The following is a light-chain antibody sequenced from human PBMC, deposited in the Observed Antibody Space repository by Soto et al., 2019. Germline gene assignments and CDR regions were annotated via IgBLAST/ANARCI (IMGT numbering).Light chain of an antibody. V-gene: IGKV3-20*01. CDR2: GAS. CDR1: QSVSSNY. Sequence: EIVLTQSPGTLSLSPGERATLSCRASQSVSSNYLAWYQQKPGQAPRLLIYGASSRATGIQDRFSGSGSGTDFTLTISRLEPEDCAVYYCHQYDTSPRTFGPGTKVDIK. J-gene: IGKJ3*01. CDR3: HQYDTSPRT.